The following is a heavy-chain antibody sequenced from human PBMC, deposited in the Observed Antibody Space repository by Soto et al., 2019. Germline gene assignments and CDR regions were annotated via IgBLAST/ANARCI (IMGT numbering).Heavy chain of an antibody. D-gene: IGHD2-15*01. Sequence: GASVKVSCKASGYTFTSYGISWVRQAPGQGLEWMGWISAYNGNTNYAQKLQGRVTMTTDTSTSTAYMELRSLRSDDTAVYYCARSTVVVAAPHYMDVWGKGTTVTVSS. CDR3: ARSTVVVAAPHYMDV. J-gene: IGHJ6*03. CDR1: GYTFTSYG. V-gene: IGHV1-18*01. CDR2: ISAYNGNT.